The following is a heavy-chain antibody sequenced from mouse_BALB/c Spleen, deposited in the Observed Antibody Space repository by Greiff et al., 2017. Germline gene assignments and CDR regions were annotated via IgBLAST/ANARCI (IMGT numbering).Heavy chain of an antibody. CDR1: GFTFSSFG. CDR3: ARMGGYDAMDY. CDR2: ISSGSSTI. Sequence: EVHLVESGGGLVQPGGSRKLSCAASGFTFSSFGMHWVRQAPEKGLEWVAYISSGSSTIYYADTVKGRFTISRDNPKNTLFLQMTSLRSEDTAMYYCARMGGYDAMDYWGQGTSVTVSS. J-gene: IGHJ4*01. V-gene: IGHV5-17*02.